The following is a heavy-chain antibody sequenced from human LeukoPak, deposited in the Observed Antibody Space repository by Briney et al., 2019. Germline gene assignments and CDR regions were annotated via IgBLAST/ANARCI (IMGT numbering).Heavy chain of an antibody. CDR1: GGSISSYY. D-gene: IGHD2-15*01. Sequence: SETLSLTCTVSGGSISSYYWSWIRQPPGEGLEWIGYIYTSGSTNYNPSLKSRVTISVDTSKNQFSLKLSSVTAADTAVYYCASSAIAVSTSYFDYWGQGTLVTVSS. V-gene: IGHV4-4*09. J-gene: IGHJ4*02. CDR3: ASSAIAVSTSYFDY. CDR2: IYTSGST.